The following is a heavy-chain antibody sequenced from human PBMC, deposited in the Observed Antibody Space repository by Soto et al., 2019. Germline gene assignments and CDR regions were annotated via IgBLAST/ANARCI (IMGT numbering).Heavy chain of an antibody. V-gene: IGHV3-30*18. CDR2: ISYDGSNK. CDR1: GFTFSSYG. J-gene: IGHJ4*02. D-gene: IGHD5-12*01. Sequence: PGGSLRLSCAASGFTFSSYGMHWVRQAPGKGLEWVAVISYDGSNKYYADSVKGRFTISRDNSKNTLYLQMNSLRAEDTAVYYCAKDQSGYGFFDYWGPGPLVTVPQ. CDR3: AKDQSGYGFFDY.